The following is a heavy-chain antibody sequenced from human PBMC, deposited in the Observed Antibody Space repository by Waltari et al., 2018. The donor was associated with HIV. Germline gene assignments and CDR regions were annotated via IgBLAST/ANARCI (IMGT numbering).Heavy chain of an antibody. D-gene: IGHD3-22*01. CDR3: TRLYYESSGYKAPDY. J-gene: IGHJ4*02. Sequence: QVQLVQSGAEVKKPGASLKVSCKASGYTFTGYYIHWVRQAPGQGLEWMGRINPNSGGTDYAQNFQGRVTMTRDTSISTAYMELSRLRFDDTAVYYCTRLYYESSGYKAPDYWGQGTLVTVSS. CDR1: GYTFTGYY. V-gene: IGHV1-2*06. CDR2: INPNSGGT.